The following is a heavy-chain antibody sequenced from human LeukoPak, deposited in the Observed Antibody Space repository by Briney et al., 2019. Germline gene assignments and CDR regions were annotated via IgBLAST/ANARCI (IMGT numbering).Heavy chain of an antibody. J-gene: IGHJ4*02. CDR2: ISSSGSNI. CDR1: GFTFSDYY. Sequence: GGSLGLSCAASGFTFSDYYMSWIRQAPGKGLERVSYISSSGSNIYYADSVKARFTISRDNAKNSLYLQMNSLRAEDTAVYYCARDAVTTSYWGQGTLVTVSS. CDR3: ARDAVTTSY. V-gene: IGHV3-11*01. D-gene: IGHD4-17*01.